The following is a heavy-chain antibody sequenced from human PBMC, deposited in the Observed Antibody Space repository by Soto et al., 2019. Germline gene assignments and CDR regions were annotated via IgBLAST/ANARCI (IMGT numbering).Heavy chain of an antibody. CDR2: IYHSGST. D-gene: IGHD6-13*01. Sequence: SETLSLTCAVSSGSISSSNWWSWVRQPPGKGLEWIGEIYHSGSTNYNPSLKSRVTISVDKSKNQFSLKLSSVTAADTAVYYCARGKLVPRGVHYYFDYWGQGTLVTVSS. CDR1: SGSISSSNW. V-gene: IGHV4-4*02. J-gene: IGHJ4*02. CDR3: ARGKLVPRGVHYYFDY.